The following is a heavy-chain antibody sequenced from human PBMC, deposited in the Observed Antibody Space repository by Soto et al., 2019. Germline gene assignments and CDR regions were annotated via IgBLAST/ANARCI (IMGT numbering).Heavy chain of an antibody. D-gene: IGHD1-20*01. V-gene: IGHV1-69*13. CDR1: GGTFSSYA. J-gene: IGHJ3*02. CDR2: IIPIFGTA. CDR3: ARESVTGTRGGTAFDI. Sequence: SVKVSFKASGGTFSSYAISWVRQAPGQGLEWMGGIIPIFGTANYAQKFQGRVTITADESTSTAYMELSSLRSEDTAVYYCARESVTGTRGGTAFDIWGQGTMVTVSS.